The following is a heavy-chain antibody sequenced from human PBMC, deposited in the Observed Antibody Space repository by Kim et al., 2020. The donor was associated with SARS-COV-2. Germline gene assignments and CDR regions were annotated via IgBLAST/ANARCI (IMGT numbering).Heavy chain of an antibody. CDR1: EFTFSTYW. CDR2: ISSSGNST. Sequence: GGSLRLSCAASEFTFSTYWMYWVRQAPGKGLVWVSRISSSGNSTNYADSVKGRFTISRDNAKKTLYLQMNSLRAEDTAVYYCARASSTSCPCYYMDVWGKGTTVTVSS. V-gene: IGHV3-74*01. CDR3: ARASSTSCPCYYMDV. D-gene: IGHD2-2*01. J-gene: IGHJ6*03.